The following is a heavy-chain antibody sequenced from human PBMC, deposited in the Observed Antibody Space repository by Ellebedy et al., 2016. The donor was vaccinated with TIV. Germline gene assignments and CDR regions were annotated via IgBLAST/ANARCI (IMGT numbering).Heavy chain of an antibody. CDR2: KYYGGSS. V-gene: IGHV4-39*01. CDR3: VRQEPSWDYGMDV. J-gene: IGHJ6*02. CDR1: GGSTTNNNYY. D-gene: IGHD1-26*01. Sequence: SETLSLTXTVSGGSTTNNNYYWGWIRQPPGKGLEWIGNKYYGGSSYRNPSLKSRVSISIDTSQNQFSLKMTSVTAADTAVYYCVRQEPSWDYGMDVWGQGTTVTVSS.